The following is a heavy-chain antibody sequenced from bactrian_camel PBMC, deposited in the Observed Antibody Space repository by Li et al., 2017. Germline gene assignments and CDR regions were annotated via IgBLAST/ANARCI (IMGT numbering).Heavy chain of an antibody. CDR3: AALLGRSYSHPLMALPLGH. V-gene: IGHV3S26*01. D-gene: IGHD4*01. CDR1: GFTYSSYC. CDR2: IESAGST. J-gene: IGHJ4*01. Sequence: HVQLVESGGGLVAPGESLRVSCAASGFTYSSYCIGYFRQAPGQEREGVAAIESAGSTSYADSVKGRFTISQDNAKNTVYLQMTNLKPEDTAMYYCAALLGRSYSHPLMALPLGHWGQGTQVTVS.